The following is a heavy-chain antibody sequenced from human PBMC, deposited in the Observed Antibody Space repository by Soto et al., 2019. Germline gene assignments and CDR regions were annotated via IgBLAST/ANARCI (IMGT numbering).Heavy chain of an antibody. CDR2: IYYSGST. J-gene: IGHJ4*02. V-gene: IGHV4-39*01. CDR3: ARQVSGYYDILTGYYISPPSQFDY. CDR1: GGSISSSSYY. Sequence: SETLSLTCTVSGGSISSSSYYWGWIRQPPGKGLEWIGSIYYSGSTYYNPSLKSRVTISVDTSKNQFSLKLSSVTAADTAVYYCARQVSGYYDILTGYYISPPSQFDYWGQGTLVTVSS. D-gene: IGHD3-9*01.